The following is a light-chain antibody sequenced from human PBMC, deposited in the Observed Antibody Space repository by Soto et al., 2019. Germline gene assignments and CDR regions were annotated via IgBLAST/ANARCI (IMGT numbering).Light chain of an antibody. J-gene: IGKJ2*01. CDR3: QQYNYWPVYT. CDR1: QSVGSN. V-gene: IGKV3-15*01. Sequence: EIVMTQSPATLSVSPGARATLSCRTSQSVGSNLGWYQQRPGQAPRLRIYGASTRATGIPARFSGSGSGTKFTLTISSLQSEDFAVYYWQQYNYWPVYTFGQGTKLEI. CDR2: GAS.